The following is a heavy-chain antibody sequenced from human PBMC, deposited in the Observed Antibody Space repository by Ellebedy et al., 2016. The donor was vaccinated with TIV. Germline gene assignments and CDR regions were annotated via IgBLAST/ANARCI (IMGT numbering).Heavy chain of an antibody. V-gene: IGHV1-69*06. D-gene: IGHD5-24*01. CDR3: ASSYSFGYKY. CDR1: GGTFNTYA. CDR2: IIPVYGTP. Sequence: AASVKVSCKASGGTFNTYAISWVRQAPGQGLEWMGGIIPVYGTPNYAQKFQGRVTITADKSTSTTYMDLSSLSSDDTAVYYCASSYSFGYKYWCQGTLVTVSS. J-gene: IGHJ4*02.